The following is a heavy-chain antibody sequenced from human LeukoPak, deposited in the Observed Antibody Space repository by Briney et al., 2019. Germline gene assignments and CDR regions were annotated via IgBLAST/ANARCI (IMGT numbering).Heavy chain of an antibody. V-gene: IGHV4-61*02. D-gene: IGHD1-26*01. CDR2: IYTSGST. J-gene: IGHJ3*02. CDR3: ARENSGSYRDDAFDI. Sequence: SQTLSLTCTVSGGSISTGSDYWSWIRQAAGKGLEWIGRIYTSGSTDYNPSLRSRVTISVDTSKNQFSLRLSSVTAADTAVYYCARENSGSYRDDAFDIWGQGTMVTVSS. CDR1: GGSISTGSDY.